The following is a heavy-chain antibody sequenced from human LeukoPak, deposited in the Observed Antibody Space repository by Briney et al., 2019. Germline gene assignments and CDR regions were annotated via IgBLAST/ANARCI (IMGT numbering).Heavy chain of an antibody. CDR3: AKGAGSGSYKFAFDY. CDR1: GSTFSDYY. D-gene: IGHD3-10*01. V-gene: IGHV3-23*01. CDR2: ISGSGGST. Sequence: GGSLRLSCAASGSTFSDYYMSWIRQAPGKGLEWVSAISGSGGSTYYADSVKGRFTISRDNSKNTLYLQMNSLRAEDTAVYYCAKGAGSGSYKFAFDYWGQGTLVTVSS. J-gene: IGHJ4*02.